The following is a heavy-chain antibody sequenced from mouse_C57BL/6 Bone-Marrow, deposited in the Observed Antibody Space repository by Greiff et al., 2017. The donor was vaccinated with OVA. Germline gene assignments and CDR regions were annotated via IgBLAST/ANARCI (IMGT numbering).Heavy chain of an antibody. Sequence: VQLQQSGPGLVAPSQSLSITCTVSGFSLTSYGVDWVRQSPGKGLEWLGVIWGVGSTTYYSALNSRLSISKDNSKSQVFLKMNSLQTDDTAMYYCDSEVVAPYYAMDYWGQGTSVTVSS. V-gene: IGHV2-6*01. CDR2: IWGVGST. CDR1: GFSLTSYG. CDR3: DSEVVAPYYAMDY. D-gene: IGHD1-1*01. J-gene: IGHJ4*01.